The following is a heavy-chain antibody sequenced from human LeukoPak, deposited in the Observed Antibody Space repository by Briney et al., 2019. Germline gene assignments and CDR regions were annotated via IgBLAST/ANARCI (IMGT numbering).Heavy chain of an antibody. J-gene: IGHJ4*02. Sequence: GGSLSLSCAASGFTFSSYSMNWVRQAPGQGLEWVASISSSSSYRYYSGSVKGRFTISRDNAKNSLYLQIHSLRAEDTAVCYCARVGNVVDYWGQGTLVTVSS. CDR3: ARVGNVVDY. V-gene: IGHV3-21*01. CDR2: ISSSSSYR. CDR1: GFTFSSYS. D-gene: IGHD1-1*01.